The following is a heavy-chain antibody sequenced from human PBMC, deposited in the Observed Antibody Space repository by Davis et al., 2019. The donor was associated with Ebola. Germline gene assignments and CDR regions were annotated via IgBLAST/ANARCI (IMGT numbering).Heavy chain of an antibody. CDR1: GGSISSYY. D-gene: IGHD5-24*01. J-gene: IGHJ4*02. CDR2: IYYSGST. Sequence: MPSETLSLTCTVSGGSISSYYWSWIRQPPGKGLEWIGYIYYSGSTNYNPSLKSRVTISVDTSKNQFSLKLSSVTAADTAVYYCARQSKGGLQPLAFDYWGQGTLVTVSS. V-gene: IGHV4-59*08. CDR3: ARQSKGGLQPLAFDY.